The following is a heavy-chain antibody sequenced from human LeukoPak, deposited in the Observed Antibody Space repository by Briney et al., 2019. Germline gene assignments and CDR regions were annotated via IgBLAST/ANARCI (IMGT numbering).Heavy chain of an antibody. CDR1: GFTFSTYG. V-gene: IGHV3-30*02. CDR3: ANLLRWEPY. D-gene: IGHD4-23*01. CDR2: IRHDGRNK. Sequence: GGSLRLSCAASGFTFSTYGMHWVRQAPGKGLEWVAFIRHDGRNKYYADSVKGRFTISRDNSKNTLYLQMNSLRAEDTAVYYCANLLRWEPYWGQGTLVTVSS. J-gene: IGHJ4*02.